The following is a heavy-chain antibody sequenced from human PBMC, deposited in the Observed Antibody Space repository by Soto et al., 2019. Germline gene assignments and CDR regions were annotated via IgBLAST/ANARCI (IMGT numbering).Heavy chain of an antibody. CDR1: GLTFSNCV. Sequence: TGETLRLSCALSGLTFSNCVMSWVRQVPGKWLEWVSAISDTGSNSYYAVSVKGRFSISRDNSKNMLYLQMNRVTAADTAVYYCAKEQRMAPVGTVAFDIWGQGTKVTVSS. J-gene: IGHJ3*02. CDR3: AKEQRMAPVGTVAFDI. D-gene: IGHD6-25*01. V-gene: IGHV3-23*01. CDR2: ISDTGSNS.